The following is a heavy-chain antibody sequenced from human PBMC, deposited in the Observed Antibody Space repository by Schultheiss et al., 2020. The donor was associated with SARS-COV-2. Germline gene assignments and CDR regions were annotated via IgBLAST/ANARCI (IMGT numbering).Heavy chain of an antibody. CDR1: GGSISSYY. CDR3: ARCYYDFWSGYYTDYYYYYMDV. V-gene: IGHV4-59*08. D-gene: IGHD3-3*01. Sequence: SETLSLTCTVSGGSISSYYWSWIRQPPGKGLEWIGYIYYSGSTNYNPSLKSRVTISVDTSKNQFSLKLSSVTAADTAVYYCARCYYDFWSGYYTDYYYYYMDVWGKGTTVTVSS. J-gene: IGHJ6*03. CDR2: IYYSGST.